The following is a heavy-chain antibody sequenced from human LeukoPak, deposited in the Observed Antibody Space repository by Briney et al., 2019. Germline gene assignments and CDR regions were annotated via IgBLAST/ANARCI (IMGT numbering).Heavy chain of an antibody. D-gene: IGHD2-15*01. Sequence: ASVKVSCKASGYTFTSYYMHWVRQAPGQGLEWMGIINPSGGSTSYAQKFQGRVTMTRYTSTNTVYMELSSLRSEDTAVYYCAREDVVVAATPVYSFDPWGQGTLVTVSS. CDR1: GYTFTSYY. J-gene: IGHJ5*02. CDR3: AREDVVVAATPVYSFDP. V-gene: IGHV1-46*01. CDR2: INPSGGST.